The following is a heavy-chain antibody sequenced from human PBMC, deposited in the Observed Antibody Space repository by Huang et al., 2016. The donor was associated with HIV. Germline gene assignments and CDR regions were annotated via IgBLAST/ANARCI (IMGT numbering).Heavy chain of an antibody. CDR2: IIPIFGTA. V-gene: IGHV1-69*01. J-gene: IGHJ4*02. D-gene: IGHD3-22*01. CDR1: GGTFSSYA. Sequence: QVQLVQSGAEVKKPGSSVKVSCKASGGTFSSYAISWVRQAPGQGLEWMGGIIPIFGTANYAQKFQGRGTITADESTSTAYMEVSRLRSEDTAVYYCARVESRRYYDSSGYYYWGQGTLVTVSS. CDR3: ARVESRRYYDSSGYYY.